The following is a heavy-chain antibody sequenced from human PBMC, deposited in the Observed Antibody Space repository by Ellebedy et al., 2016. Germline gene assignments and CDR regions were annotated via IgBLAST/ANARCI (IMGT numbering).Heavy chain of an antibody. CDR3: ARDILGSGSYFAGSR. J-gene: IGHJ1*01. CDR1: GYTFTGYG. CDR2: ISTYNGNA. D-gene: IGHD3-10*01. V-gene: IGHV1-18*01. Sequence: ASVKVSCKASGYTFTGYGITWVRQAPGQGLEWMGWISTYNGNAIYGQKLQGRVTMTRNTSISTAYMEIRSLRSEDTAVYYCARDILGSGSYFAGSRWGQGTLVTVSS.